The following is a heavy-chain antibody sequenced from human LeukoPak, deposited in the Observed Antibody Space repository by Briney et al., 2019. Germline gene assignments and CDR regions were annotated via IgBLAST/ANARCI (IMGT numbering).Heavy chain of an antibody. J-gene: IGHJ4*02. CDR3: TTNPGTWGDF. V-gene: IGHV3-15*01. Sequence: GGSLRLSCAASGFTFSSSAMSWVRQAPGKGLEWVAHIKSETNGGTADYAAAVEGRFTISRDDSENTLYLQMNSLKIEDTAVYFCTTNPGTWGDFWGQGSLVTVSS. D-gene: IGHD7-27*01. CDR2: IKSETNGGTA. CDR1: GFTFSSSA.